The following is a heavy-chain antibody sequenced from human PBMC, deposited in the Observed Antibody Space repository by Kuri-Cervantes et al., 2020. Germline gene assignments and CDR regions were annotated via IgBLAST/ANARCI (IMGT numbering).Heavy chain of an antibody. J-gene: IGHJ1*01. V-gene: IGHV3-30*18. D-gene: IGHD6-13*01. CDR1: GFTFSSYA. CDR2: ISYDGSNK. Sequence: GESLKISCAASGFTFSSYAMHWVRQAPGKGLEWVAVISYDGSNKYYADSVKGRFTISRDNSKNTLYLQMNSLRAEDTAVYYCAKRASVAAGYAEYFQHWGQGTLVTVSS. CDR3: AKRASVAAGYAEYFQH.